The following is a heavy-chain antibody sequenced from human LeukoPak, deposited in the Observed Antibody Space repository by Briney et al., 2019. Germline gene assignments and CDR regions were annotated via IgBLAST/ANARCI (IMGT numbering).Heavy chain of an antibody. J-gene: IGHJ5*02. D-gene: IGHD2-8*01. Sequence: ASVKVSCKASGYTFTSFGISWVRQAPGQGLEWMGWISPYNGNTNYAQKFQGRVSMSTDTSTSTAYMDLRSPRSDDTAVYYCARARNIVLTPVATGNWFDPWGQGTLVTVSS. CDR1: GYTFTSFG. V-gene: IGHV1-18*01. CDR2: ISPYNGNT. CDR3: ARARNIVLTPVATGNWFDP.